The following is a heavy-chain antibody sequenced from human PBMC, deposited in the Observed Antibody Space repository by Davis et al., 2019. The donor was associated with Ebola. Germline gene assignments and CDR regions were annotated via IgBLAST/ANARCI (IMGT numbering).Heavy chain of an antibody. V-gene: IGHV3-11*01. Sequence: PGGSLRLSCAASAFTFSDYYMNWIRQAPGKGLEWLSNISGSGSTIYYADSVKGRFTISRDNAKNSLYLQMNSLRVEDTAVYHCARGGYCRGGSCHLTPFQHWGQGTLVTVSS. D-gene: IGHD2-15*01. CDR2: ISGSGSTI. CDR3: ARGGYCRGGSCHLTPFQH. J-gene: IGHJ1*01. CDR1: AFTFSDYY.